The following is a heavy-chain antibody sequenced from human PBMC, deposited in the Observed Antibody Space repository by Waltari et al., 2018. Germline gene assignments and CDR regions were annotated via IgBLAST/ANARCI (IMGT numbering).Heavy chain of an antibody. V-gene: IGHV3-11*01. D-gene: IGHD3-22*01. J-gene: IGHJ6*02. CDR1: GFTFSDFY. Sequence: QVQLVESGGRFVKPGGSLRLSCAASGFTFSDFYMSWIRQVPGSGLEWDAYMSSTREIIYYADSVRGRFTISRDNARKSLYLDMNSLRAEDTAVYYCARAGFDHQSSGYGMDVWGQGTTVTVSS. CDR2: MSSTREII. CDR3: ARAGFDHQSSGYGMDV.